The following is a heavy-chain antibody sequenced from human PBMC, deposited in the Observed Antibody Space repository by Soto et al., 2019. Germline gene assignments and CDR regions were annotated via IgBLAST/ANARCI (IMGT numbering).Heavy chain of an antibody. D-gene: IGHD6-19*01. Sequence: GGSLRLSCAASGFTFSSYAMHWVRQAPGKGLEWVAVISYDGSNKYYADSVKGRFTISRDNSKNTLYLQMNSLRAEDTAVYYCARGSIAVAGSYYYSGMDVWGKGTTVTVSS. CDR1: GFTFSSYA. CDR2: ISYDGSNK. V-gene: IGHV3-30-3*01. CDR3: ARGSIAVAGSYYYSGMDV. J-gene: IGHJ6*04.